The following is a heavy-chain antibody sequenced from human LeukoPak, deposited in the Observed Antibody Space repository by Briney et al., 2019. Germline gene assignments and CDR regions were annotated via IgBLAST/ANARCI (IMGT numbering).Heavy chain of an antibody. CDR2: IYYSGST. V-gene: IGHV4-39*02. J-gene: IGHJ4*02. CDR3: ARDRDSALGY. D-gene: IGHD2-21*01. Sequence: SETLSLTCTVSGGSISSSSYYWGWIRQPPGKGLEWIGSIYYSGSTYYNPSLKSRVTISVDTSKNQFSLKLSSVAAADTAVYYCARDRDSALGYWGQGTPVTVSS. CDR1: GGSISSSSYY.